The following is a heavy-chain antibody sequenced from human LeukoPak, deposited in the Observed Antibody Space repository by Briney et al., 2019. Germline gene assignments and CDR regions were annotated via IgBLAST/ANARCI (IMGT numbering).Heavy chain of an antibody. Sequence: GESLKISXKGSGYSFTSYWIGWVRQMPGKGQEWMGIIYPGDPDTRYSPSFQGQVTISADKSISTAYLQWSSLKASDTAMYYCATCLWLRCPFDYWGQGTLVTVSS. V-gene: IGHV5-51*01. CDR2: IYPGDPDT. CDR3: ATCLWLRCPFDY. J-gene: IGHJ4*02. D-gene: IGHD5-12*01. CDR1: GYSFTSYW.